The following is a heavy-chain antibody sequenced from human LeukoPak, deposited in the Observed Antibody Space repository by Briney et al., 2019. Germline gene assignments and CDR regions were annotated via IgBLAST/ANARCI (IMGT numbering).Heavy chain of an antibody. CDR2: MNPNSGNT. V-gene: IGHV1-8*03. CDR3: ARPRYYGSGSYYNADPRFDY. CDR1: GYTFTSYD. J-gene: IGHJ4*02. D-gene: IGHD3-10*01. Sequence: ASVKVSCKASGYTFTSYDINWVRQATGQGLEWMGWMNPNSGNTGYAQKFQGRVTITRNTSISTAYMELSSLRSEDTAVYYCARPRYYGSGSYYNADPRFDYWGQGTLVTVSS.